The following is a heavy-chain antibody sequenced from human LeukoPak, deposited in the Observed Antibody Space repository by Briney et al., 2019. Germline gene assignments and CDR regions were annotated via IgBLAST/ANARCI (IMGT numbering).Heavy chain of an antibody. V-gene: IGHV3-72*01. D-gene: IGHD2-2*01. CDR3: WPAGIA. J-gene: IGHJ4*02. CDR2: TRNKANSYTT. Sequence: GLEWVGRTRNKANSYTTEYAASVKGRFTISRDDSKNTLYLQMNSLKTEDTAVYYCWPAGIAGGQGTLVIVSS.